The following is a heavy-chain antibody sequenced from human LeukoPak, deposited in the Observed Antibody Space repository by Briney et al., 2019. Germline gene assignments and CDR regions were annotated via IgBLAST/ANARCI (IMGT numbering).Heavy chain of an antibody. D-gene: IGHD1-26*01. CDR3: ARSAMEWELRAGGFDP. Sequence: GGSLRLSCAASGFTFSSYEMNWVRQAPGKGLEWVSYISSSGSTMYYADSVKGRFTISRDNAKNSLYLQMNSLRAEDTAVYYCARSAMEWELRAGGFDPWGQGTLVTVSS. CDR2: ISSSGSTM. CDR1: GFTFSSYE. V-gene: IGHV3-48*03. J-gene: IGHJ5*02.